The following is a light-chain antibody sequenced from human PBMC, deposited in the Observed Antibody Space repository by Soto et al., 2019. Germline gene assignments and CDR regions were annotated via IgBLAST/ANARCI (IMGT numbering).Light chain of an antibody. Sequence: DIQMTQSPSSLSASVGVRVTITCRASQSVSSYLNWFKQKPGKAPNLLIYDASTLQSGVPSRFSGSGSGTDFTLPIRRLQSEDFATYYCQQGYISRTFGQGTKVEIK. J-gene: IGKJ1*01. CDR3: QQGYISRT. CDR2: DAS. V-gene: IGKV1-39*01. CDR1: QSVSSY.